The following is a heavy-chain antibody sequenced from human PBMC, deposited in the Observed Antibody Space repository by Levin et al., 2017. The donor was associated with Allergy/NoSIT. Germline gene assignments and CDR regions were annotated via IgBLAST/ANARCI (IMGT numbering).Heavy chain of an antibody. CDR3: ARALESWSRLWDY. D-gene: IGHD3-3*01. V-gene: IGHV3-7*03. CDR1: GFTFSSSW. J-gene: IGHJ4*02. Sequence: GGSLRLSCAASGFTFSSSWMTWVRQAPGKGLEWVGNIKQDGSEKYYVDSVKGRFTISRDNAKNSLYLQMDSLRAEDTAVYYCARALESWSRLWDYWGQGTLVTVSS. CDR2: IKQDGSEK.